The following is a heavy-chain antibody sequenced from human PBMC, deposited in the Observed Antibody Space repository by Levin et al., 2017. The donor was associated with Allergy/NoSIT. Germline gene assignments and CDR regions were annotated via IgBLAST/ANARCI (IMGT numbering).Heavy chain of an antibody. D-gene: IGHD1-26*01. CDR2: ISSSSSYI. J-gene: IGHJ3*02. V-gene: IGHV3-21*01. CDR1: GFTFSSYS. Sequence: SCAASGFTFSSYSMNWVRQAPGKGLEWVSSISSSSSYIYYADSVKGRFTISRDNAKNSLYLQMNSLRAEDTAVYYCARAELAYDAFDIWGQGTMVTVSS. CDR3: ARAELAYDAFDI.